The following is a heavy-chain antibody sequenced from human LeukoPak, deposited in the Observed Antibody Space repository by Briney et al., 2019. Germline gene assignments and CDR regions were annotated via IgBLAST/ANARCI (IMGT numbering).Heavy chain of an antibody. D-gene: IGHD5-12*01. Sequence: GRSLRLSCAASGFTFSSYGMHWVRQAPGKGLEWVAVISHDGSNTYYADSVKGRFTISRDNSKNTLYLQMNSLRAEDTAVYYCAEDPIVATMTYWFDPWGQGTLVTVSS. CDR3: AEDPIVATMTYWFDP. V-gene: IGHV3-30*18. CDR2: ISHDGSNT. CDR1: GFTFSSYG. J-gene: IGHJ5*02.